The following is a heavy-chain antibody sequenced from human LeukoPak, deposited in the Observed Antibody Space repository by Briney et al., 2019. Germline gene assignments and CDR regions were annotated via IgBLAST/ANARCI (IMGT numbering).Heavy chain of an antibody. CDR2: IYHSGST. CDR3: ARKRKSAAGVDY. Sequence: PSETLSLTCAVSGCSISSGYYWGWIRQPPGKGLEWIGSIYHSGSTYYNPSLKSRVTISVDTSKNQFSLKLSSVTAADTAVYYCARKRKSAAGVDYWGQGTLVTVSS. V-gene: IGHV4-38-2*01. CDR1: GCSISSGYY. D-gene: IGHD6-13*01. J-gene: IGHJ4*02.